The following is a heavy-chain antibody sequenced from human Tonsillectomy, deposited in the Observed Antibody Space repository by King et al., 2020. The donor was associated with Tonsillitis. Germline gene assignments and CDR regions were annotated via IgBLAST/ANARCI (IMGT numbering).Heavy chain of an antibody. CDR3: ARLHYYDSSNYGPYAFDI. CDR1: GGSISSGDYY. D-gene: IGHD3-22*01. CDR2: IYHSGST. V-gene: IGHV4-30-4*01. J-gene: IGHJ3*02. Sequence: VQLQESGPGLVKPSQTLSLTCTVSGGSISSGDYYWSCIRQPPGKGLEWIGFIYHSGSTYYNPSLKSPVTISVETSKNQFSLKLSSVTAADTAVYFCARLHYYDSSNYGPYAFDIWGQGTVVTVSS.